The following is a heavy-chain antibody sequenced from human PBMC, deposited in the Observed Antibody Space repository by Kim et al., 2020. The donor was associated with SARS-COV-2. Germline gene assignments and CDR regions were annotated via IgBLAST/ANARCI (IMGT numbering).Heavy chain of an antibody. Sequence: SETLSLTCAVYGGSFSGYYWNWIRQPQGKGLEWVGEINHSGSTNYNPYLKSRVTISVDTSKNQFSLTLSPVTAADTAAYYCARGHLRSSWSIKARSWYF. V-gene: IGHV4-34*01. CDR2: INHSGST. D-gene: IGHD6-13*01. CDR1: GGSFSGYY. CDR3: ARGHLRSSWSIKARSWYF. J-gene: IGHJ2*01.